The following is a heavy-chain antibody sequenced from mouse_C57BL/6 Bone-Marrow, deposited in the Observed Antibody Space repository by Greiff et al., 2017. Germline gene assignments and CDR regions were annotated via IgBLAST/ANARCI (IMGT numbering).Heavy chain of an antibody. CDR3: ASEITTVVVPPRAY. V-gene: IGHV5-4*03. J-gene: IGHJ3*01. Sequence: EVMLVESGGGLVKPGGSLKLSCAASGFTFSSYAMSWVRQTPAKRLVWVATIIDGGSYTYYPDNVKGRFTISRDNAKNNLYLQMSHLKSEDTAMYYCASEITTVVVPPRAYWGQGTLVTVSA. D-gene: IGHD1-1*01. CDR1: GFTFSSYA. CDR2: IIDGGSYT.